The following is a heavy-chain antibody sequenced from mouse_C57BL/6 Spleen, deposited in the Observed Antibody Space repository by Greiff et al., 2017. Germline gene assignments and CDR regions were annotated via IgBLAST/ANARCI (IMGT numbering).Heavy chain of an antibody. CDR3: ARSYYGSSYWYFDV. J-gene: IGHJ1*03. Sequence: QVQLQQSGAELVRPGASVKMSCKASGYTFTSYNMHWVKQTPRQGLEWIGAIYPGNGDTSYNQKFKGKATLTVDKSSSTAYMQLSSLTSEDSAVYFFARSYYGSSYWYFDVWGTGTTVTVSS. V-gene: IGHV1-12*01. D-gene: IGHD1-1*01. CDR1: GYTFTSYN. CDR2: IYPGNGDT.